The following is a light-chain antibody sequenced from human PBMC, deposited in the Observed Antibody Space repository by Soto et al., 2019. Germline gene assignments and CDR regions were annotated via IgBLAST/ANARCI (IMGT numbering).Light chain of an antibody. J-gene: IGLJ1*01. Sequence: QSALTQPASVSGSPGQSITISCTGTSSDIGGYNYVSWYQQYPGKAPKLMIFDVSNRPSGISNRFSGSKSGNTASLTISGLQAEDEADYYCKSFTSSTTYVFGTGTKLTVL. V-gene: IGLV2-14*03. CDR1: SSDIGGYNY. CDR2: DVS. CDR3: KSFTSSTTYV.